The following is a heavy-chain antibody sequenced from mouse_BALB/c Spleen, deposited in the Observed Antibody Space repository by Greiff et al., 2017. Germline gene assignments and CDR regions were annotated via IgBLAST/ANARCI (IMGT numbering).Heavy chain of an antibody. Sequence: VQLQQPGAELVKPGASVKLSCKASGYTFTSYWMHWVKQRPGQGLEWIGEINPSNGRTNYNEKFKSKATLTVDKSSSTAYMQLSSLTSEDSAVYYCASGNYGGFAYWGQGTLVTVSA. D-gene: IGHD2-1*01. CDR3: ASGNYGGFAY. V-gene: IGHV1S81*02. J-gene: IGHJ3*01. CDR2: INPSNGRT. CDR1: GYTFTSYW.